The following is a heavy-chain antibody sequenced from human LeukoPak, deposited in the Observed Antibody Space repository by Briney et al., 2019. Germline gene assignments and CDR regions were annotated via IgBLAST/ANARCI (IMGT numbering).Heavy chain of an antibody. J-gene: IGHJ3*02. V-gene: IGHV3-49*03. Sequence: GGSLRLSCTASGFTFGDYAMSWFRQAPGKGLEWVGFIRSKAYGGTTEYAASVKGRFTISRDDSKSIAYLQMNSLKTEDTAVYYCAGYDSSGYDAFDIWGQGTMVTVSS. CDR1: GFTFGDYA. CDR3: AGYDSSGYDAFDI. D-gene: IGHD3-22*01. CDR2: IRSKAYGGTT.